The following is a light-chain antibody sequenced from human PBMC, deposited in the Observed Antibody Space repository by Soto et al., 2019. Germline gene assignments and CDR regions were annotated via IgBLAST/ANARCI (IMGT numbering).Light chain of an antibody. J-gene: IGKJ2*01. Sequence: EIVLTQSPATLSLSPGERATLSCRASQTVSNSLAWYQQKPGPAPRLRMYDASNRATGIPARFSGSGSGTDFTLTISSLEPEDFAVYYCQQRSNLPRYTVGQGTKLEIK. CDR1: QTVSNS. V-gene: IGKV3-11*01. CDR3: QQRSNLPRYT. CDR2: DAS.